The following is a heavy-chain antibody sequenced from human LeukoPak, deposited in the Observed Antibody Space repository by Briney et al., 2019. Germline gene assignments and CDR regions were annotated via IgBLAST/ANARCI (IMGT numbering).Heavy chain of an antibody. V-gene: IGHV3-23*01. CDR2: ISGSGGST. J-gene: IGHJ4*02. Sequence: GGSLRLSCAASGFTFSDYYMSWVRQAPGKGLEWVSAISGSGGSTYYADSVKGRFTISRDNSKNTLYLQMNSLRAEDTAVYYCANLAVDYDSSGNIRGWGQGTLVTVSS. CDR3: ANLAVDYDSSGNIRG. D-gene: IGHD3-22*01. CDR1: GFTFSDYY.